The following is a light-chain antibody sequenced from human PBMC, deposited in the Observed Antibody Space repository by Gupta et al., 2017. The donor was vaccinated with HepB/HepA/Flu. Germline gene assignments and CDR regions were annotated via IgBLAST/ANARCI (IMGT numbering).Light chain of an antibody. CDR2: GVS. Sequence: EIVLTQSPGTLSLSPGESATLSCRASQTITGDTLVWYQQKLGQAPRLLMYGVSIRATGVPDRFSGSGSGTDFTLTISRLEPEDFAVFYCHHEDESRWTFGQGTKVEIK. CDR3: HHEDESRWT. J-gene: IGKJ1*01. CDR1: QTITGDT. V-gene: IGKV3-20*01.